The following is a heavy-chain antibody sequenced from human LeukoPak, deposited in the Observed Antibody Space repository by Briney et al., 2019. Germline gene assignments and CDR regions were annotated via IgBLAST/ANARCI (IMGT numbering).Heavy chain of an antibody. CDR3: ARVSGSTYYYGSGSYRKYYFDY. CDR1: GGSISSSNW. J-gene: IGHJ4*02. D-gene: IGHD3-10*01. Sequence: SETLSLTCTVSGGSISSSNWWSWVRQPPGKGLEWIGEIYHSGSTNYNPSLKSRVTISVDKSKNQFSLKLSSVTAADTAVYYCARVSGSTYYYGSGSYRKYYFDYWGQGTLVTVSS. V-gene: IGHV4-4*02. CDR2: IYHSGST.